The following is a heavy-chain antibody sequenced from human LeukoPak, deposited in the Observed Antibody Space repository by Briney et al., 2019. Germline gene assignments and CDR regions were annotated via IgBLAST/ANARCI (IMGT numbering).Heavy chain of an antibody. Sequence: ASVKVSCKASGYTFTNYDINWVRQAPGQGLEWMGYMNPNSGNSAYAQKFQGRVTITTDASISTAYMELSGLRSEDTALYYCARAGLDYWGQGTLVTVSS. CDR1: GYTFTNYD. CDR2: MNPNSGNS. V-gene: IGHV1-8*01. J-gene: IGHJ4*02. CDR3: ARAGLDY.